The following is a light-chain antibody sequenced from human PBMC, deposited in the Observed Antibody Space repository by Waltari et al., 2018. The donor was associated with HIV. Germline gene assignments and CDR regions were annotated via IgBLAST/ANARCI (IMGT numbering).Light chain of an antibody. V-gene: IGKV3-11*01. CDR1: ESVTKY. CDR3: QHRSVWPLFT. Sequence: EVVLTQSPATLSLSPGETPTISCRTSESVTKYLAWYQQKRGQSPRLLIYDAYNRAADMPTRFSGSVSGTDFTLTISSLEPEDFGIYYCQHRSVWPLFTFGPGTTVDIK. J-gene: IGKJ3*01. CDR2: DAY.